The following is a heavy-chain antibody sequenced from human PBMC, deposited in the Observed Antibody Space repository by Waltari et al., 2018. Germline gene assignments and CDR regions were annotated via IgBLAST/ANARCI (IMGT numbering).Heavy chain of an antibody. CDR3: ARIPSPGTPYYYYYGMDV. D-gene: IGHD1-1*01. CDR1: GGSVSGYY. CDR2: INHRGST. J-gene: IGHJ6*02. Sequence: QVQLQQWGAGLLKPSETLSLTCAVYGGSVSGYYWSWIRQPPGKGLEWIGEINHRGSTNSNPSLRTLVTISVDTSKNQFSRKLSSVTAADTAVYYCARIPSPGTPYYYYYGMDVWGQGTTVTVSS. V-gene: IGHV4-34*01.